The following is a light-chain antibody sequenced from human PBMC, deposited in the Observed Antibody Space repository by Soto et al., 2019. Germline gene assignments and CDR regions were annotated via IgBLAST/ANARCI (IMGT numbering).Light chain of an antibody. CDR2: LNSDGSH. CDR1: SGHSSYA. J-gene: IGLJ3*02. Sequence: QPVLTQSPSASASLGASVKLTCTLSSGHSSYAIAWHQQQPEKGPRYLMKLNSDGSHSKGDGIPDRFSGSSSGAERHLTISSLQSEDEADYYCQTWGTGIWVFGGGTKVTVL. CDR3: QTWGTGIWV. V-gene: IGLV4-69*01.